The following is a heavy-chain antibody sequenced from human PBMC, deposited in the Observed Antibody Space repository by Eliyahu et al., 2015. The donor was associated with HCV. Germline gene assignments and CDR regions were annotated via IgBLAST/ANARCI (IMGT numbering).Heavy chain of an antibody. D-gene: IGHD4-11*01. CDR1: GFTFSSYG. V-gene: IGHV3-30*02. CDR2: IRYDGSNK. Sequence: QVQLVESGGGVVQPGGSLRLSCAASGFTFSSYGMHWVRQAPGKGLGWVAFIRYDGSNKYYADSVKGRFTISRDNSKNTLYLQMNSLRAEDTAVYYCAKVWGNYEDYWGQGTLVTVSS. J-gene: IGHJ4*02. CDR3: AKVWGNYEDY.